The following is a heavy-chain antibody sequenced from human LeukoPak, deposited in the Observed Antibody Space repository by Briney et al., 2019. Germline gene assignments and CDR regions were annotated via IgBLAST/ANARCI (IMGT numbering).Heavy chain of an antibody. CDR2: ISSDGGYT. V-gene: IGHV3-23*01. D-gene: IGHD6-13*01. Sequence: GSSLSLSCAASYLTCNSYALTLVRQAPGKGLEWVTGISSDGGYTYYAECVKGRFAITRDNSKNILYLQMNSLRAEDTSLYYCASLYSTYYWGQGTLVTVSS. CDR1: YLTCNSYA. CDR3: ASLYSTYY. J-gene: IGHJ4*02.